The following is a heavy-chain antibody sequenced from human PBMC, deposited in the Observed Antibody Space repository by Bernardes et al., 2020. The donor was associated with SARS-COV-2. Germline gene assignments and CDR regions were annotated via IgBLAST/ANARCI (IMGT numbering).Heavy chain of an antibody. CDR2: INQSGNT. J-gene: IGHJ4*02. Sequence: SETLSLTCSVDSGSLSGYYWTWIRQPPGKGLEWVGEINQSGNTNYNPSLKRRVTISIDTSKNQFSLKLKSVTVADTAVYYCAKGGAYKWNNKLSWGQGTLVTVSS. CDR1: SGSLSGYY. CDR3: AKGGAYKWNNKLS. V-gene: IGHV4-34*01. D-gene: IGHD1-20*01.